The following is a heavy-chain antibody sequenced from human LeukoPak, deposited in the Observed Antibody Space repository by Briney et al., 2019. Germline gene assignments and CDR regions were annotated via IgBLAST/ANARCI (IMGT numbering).Heavy chain of an antibody. CDR3: AKGGSSDFSEMQY. D-gene: IGHD3/OR15-3a*01. V-gene: IGHV3-43D*03. CDR1: GFTFDDYA. Sequence: SGGSLRLSCAASGFTFDDYAIHWVRQAPGKGLEWVSVISWDGGSTYYADSVKGRFTVSRDNIKNSVYLQMNSLRPEDTALYFCAKGGSSDFSEMQYWGQGTLVTVSS. CDR2: ISWDGGST. J-gene: IGHJ4*02.